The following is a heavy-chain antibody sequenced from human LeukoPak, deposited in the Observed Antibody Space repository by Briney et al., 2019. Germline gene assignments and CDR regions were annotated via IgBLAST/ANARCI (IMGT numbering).Heavy chain of an antibody. Sequence: PGGSLRLSCAASGFTFSSYAMGWVRQAPGKGLEWVSAISGSGGSTYYADSVKGRFTISRDNSKNTLYLQMNSLRAEDTAVYYCAKGALSMIVVVTWSDYWGQGTLVTVSS. J-gene: IGHJ4*02. CDR2: ISGSGGST. D-gene: IGHD3-22*01. V-gene: IGHV3-23*01. CDR3: AKGALSMIVVVTWSDY. CDR1: GFTFSSYA.